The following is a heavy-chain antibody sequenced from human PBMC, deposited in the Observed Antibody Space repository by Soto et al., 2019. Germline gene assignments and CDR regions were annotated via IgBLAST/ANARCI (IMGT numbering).Heavy chain of an antibody. V-gene: IGHV1-69*12. CDR3: ARSSYYYVSSGYYAAFDI. CDR2: IIPIFGTA. J-gene: IGHJ3*02. CDR1: GGTFSSYA. Sequence: QVQLVQSGAEVKKPGSSVKVSCKASGGTFSSYAISWVRQAPGQGLEWMGGIIPIFGTANYAQKFQGRVTITADESTSTAYMELSSLRSEDTAVYYCARSSYYYVSSGYYAAFDIWGQGTMVTVSS. D-gene: IGHD3-22*01.